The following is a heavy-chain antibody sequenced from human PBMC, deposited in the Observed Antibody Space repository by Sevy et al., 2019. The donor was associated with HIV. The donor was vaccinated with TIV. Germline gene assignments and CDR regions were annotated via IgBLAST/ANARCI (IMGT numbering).Heavy chain of an antibody. J-gene: IGHJ3*02. CDR1: GGSISGSDYY. CDR2: IYYSGST. Sequence: SDTLSLTCSVSGGSISGSDYYWGWVRQPPGKGLEWIGSIYYSGSTYYNPSLKSRVTISVDTSKNHFSLKLSYVTAADTAVYYCARRRVEDYYGSGTPPLVNGAFDIWGQGTMVTVSS. V-gene: IGHV4-39*02. CDR3: ARRRVEDYYGSGTPPLVNGAFDI. D-gene: IGHD3-10*01.